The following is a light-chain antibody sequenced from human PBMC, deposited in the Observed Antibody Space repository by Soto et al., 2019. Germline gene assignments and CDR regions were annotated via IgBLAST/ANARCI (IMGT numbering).Light chain of an antibody. CDR2: AAS. CDR1: QGIRSG. Sequence: DIQMTQFPSFVFESVGDRFTITCRASQGIRSGLAWYQHKPGKAPKVLIFAASSLQSGVPSRFSGSGSGTDFTLTISNLQPEDFATYFCQQVNSFPLTFGGGTKVEI. CDR3: QQVNSFPLT. J-gene: IGKJ4*01. V-gene: IGKV1-12*01.